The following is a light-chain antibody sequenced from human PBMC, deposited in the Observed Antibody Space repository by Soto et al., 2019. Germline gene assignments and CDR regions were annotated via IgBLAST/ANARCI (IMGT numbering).Light chain of an antibody. CDR3: QQYDTSPT. V-gene: IGKV3-20*01. CDR2: DAS. CDR1: HSLSSKS. J-gene: IGKJ1*01. Sequence: DIVLTQSPGTLSLSPGERATLSCTASHSLSSKSLVWYQQKSGQTPRVLIYDASSRATGIPDRFSGSGSGTDFTLTISRLELEDSAVYFCQQYDTSPTFGQGTKVEIK.